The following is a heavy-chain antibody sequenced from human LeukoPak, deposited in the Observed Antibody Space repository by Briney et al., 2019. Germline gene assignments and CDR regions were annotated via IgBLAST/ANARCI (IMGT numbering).Heavy chain of an antibody. D-gene: IGHD4-17*01. CDR2: IYHSGST. J-gene: IGHJ4*02. CDR1: GGSISSGGYY. V-gene: IGHV4-30-2*01. CDR3: ARLVAYGYYFDY. Sequence: SQTLSLTCTVSGGSISSGGYYWSWIRQPPGKGLEWIGYIYHSGSTYYNPSLKSRVTISVDRSKNQFSLKLSSVTAADTAVYYCARLVAYGYYFDYWGQGTLVTVSS.